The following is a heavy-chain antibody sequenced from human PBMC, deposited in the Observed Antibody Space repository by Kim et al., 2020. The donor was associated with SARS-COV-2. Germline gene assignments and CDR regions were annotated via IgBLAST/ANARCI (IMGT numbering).Heavy chain of an antibody. CDR1: EFTFSNYA. V-gene: IGHV3-23*01. D-gene: IGHD6-13*01. CDR3: ARLPAIAATGMGNWLDP. J-gene: IGHJ5*02. CDR2: ISGTADAT. Sequence: RGSLRLSCVASEFTFSNYAMSWVRQASGKGLEWVSVISGTADATYYADSVKGRFTISRDNSKNTLSLQMNSLRAEDAALYYCARLPAIAATGMGNWLDPWGQGTLVTVSS.